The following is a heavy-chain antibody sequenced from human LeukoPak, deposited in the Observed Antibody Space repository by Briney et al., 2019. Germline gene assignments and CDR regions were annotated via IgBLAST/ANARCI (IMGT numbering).Heavy chain of an antibody. D-gene: IGHD4-17*01. CDR3: AKGGYGDYFDY. CDR2: ISWDGGST. CDR1: GFTFDDYT. J-gene: IGHJ4*02. Sequence: GGSLRLSCAASGFTFDDYTMHWVRQAPGKGLEWVSLISWDGGSTYYADSVKGRFTISRDNSKNSLYLQMNSLRTAATALYYCAKGGYGDYFDYWGQGTLVTVSS. V-gene: IGHV3-43*01.